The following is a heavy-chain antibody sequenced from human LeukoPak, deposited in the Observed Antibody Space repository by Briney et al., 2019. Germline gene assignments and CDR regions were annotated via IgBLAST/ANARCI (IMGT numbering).Heavy chain of an antibody. J-gene: IGHJ4*02. CDR3: SYDTTGPEDY. Sequence: PGRSLRLSCVASGFTFEDYAMHWVRQGPGKGLEWVSGISWNSDRTGYADSVKGRFTISRDNAKNTLYLQVNSLRAEDTAVYYCSYDTTGPEDYWGQGTLVTVSS. D-gene: IGHD2-8*02. CDR1: GFTFEDYA. V-gene: IGHV3-9*01. CDR2: ISWNSDRT.